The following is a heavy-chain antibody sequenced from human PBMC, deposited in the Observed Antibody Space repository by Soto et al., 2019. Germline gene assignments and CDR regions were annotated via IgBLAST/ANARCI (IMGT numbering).Heavy chain of an antibody. CDR2: FYDSGST. D-gene: IGHD3-16*01. Sequence: PSETLSLTCTVSGGSVSSGSFYWSWIRRPPGKGLEWIGYFYDSGSTNYNPSLRRRVTMSVDTSKNQFSLKLSSVTAADTAVYFCADYSARAGGCYSAMDVWGQGTTVTVSS. V-gene: IGHV4-61*01. J-gene: IGHJ6*02. CDR3: ADYSARAGGCYSAMDV. CDR1: GGSVSSGSFY.